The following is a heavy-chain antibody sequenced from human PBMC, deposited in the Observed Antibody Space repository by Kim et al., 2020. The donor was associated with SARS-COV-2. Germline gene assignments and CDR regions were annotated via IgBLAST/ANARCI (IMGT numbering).Heavy chain of an antibody. D-gene: IGHD1-26*01. V-gene: IGHV4-31*03. Sequence: SETLSLTCTVSGGSISSGGYYWSWIRQHPGKGLEWIGYIYYSGSTYYNPSLKSRVTISVDTSKNQFSLKLSSVTAADTAVYYCARDDGSWSGWFDPWGQGTLVTVSS. CDR1: GGSISSGGYY. CDR3: ARDDGSWSGWFDP. CDR2: IYYSGST. J-gene: IGHJ5*02.